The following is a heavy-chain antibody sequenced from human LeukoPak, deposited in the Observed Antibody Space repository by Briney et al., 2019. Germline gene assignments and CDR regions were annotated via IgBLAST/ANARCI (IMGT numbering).Heavy chain of an antibody. D-gene: IGHD2-2*02. V-gene: IGHV1-2*02. CDR3: ARDPRHPPPVPAAIGAAYYFDY. J-gene: IGHJ4*02. CDR1: GYTFTSYA. CDR2: INPNSGGT. Sequence: GASVKVSCKASGYTFTSYAMNWVRQAPGQGLEWMGWINPNSGGTNYAQKFQGRVTMTRDTSISTAYMELSRLRSDDTAVYYCARDPRHPPPVPAAIGAAYYFDYWGQGTLVTVSS.